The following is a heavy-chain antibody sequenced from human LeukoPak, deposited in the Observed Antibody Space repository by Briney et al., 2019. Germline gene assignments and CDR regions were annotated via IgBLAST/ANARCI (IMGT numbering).Heavy chain of an antibody. V-gene: IGHV4-30-2*01. CDR2: IYHSGST. J-gene: IGHJ3*02. D-gene: IGHD3-22*01. Sequence: SQTLSLTCAVSGGSISSGGYSWSWIRQPPGKGLEWIGYIYHSGSTYYNPSLKSRVTISVDRSKNQFSLKLSSVTAADTAVYYCARAGATMSDAFDIWSQGTMVTVSS. CDR1: GGSISSGGYS. CDR3: ARAGATMSDAFDI.